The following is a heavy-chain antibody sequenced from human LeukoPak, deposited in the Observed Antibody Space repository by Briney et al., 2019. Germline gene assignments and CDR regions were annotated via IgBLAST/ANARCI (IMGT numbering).Heavy chain of an antibody. Sequence: PGGSLRLSCAASGFTFSSYSMNWVRQAPGKGLEWVSYISSSSSTIYYADSVKGRSTISRDNAKNSLYLQMNSLRDEDTAVYYCARDSSSWYHASFDIWGQGTMVTVSS. V-gene: IGHV3-48*02. CDR3: ARDSSSWYHASFDI. CDR2: ISSSSSTI. D-gene: IGHD6-13*01. J-gene: IGHJ3*02. CDR1: GFTFSSYS.